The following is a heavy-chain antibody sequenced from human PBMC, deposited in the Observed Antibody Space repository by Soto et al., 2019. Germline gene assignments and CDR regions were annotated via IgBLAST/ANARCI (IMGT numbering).Heavy chain of an antibody. CDR1: VGSISSYY. J-gene: IGHJ4*02. CDR2: IYYSGST. CDR3: AREIFTGGGRYYFDY. D-gene: IGHD1-26*01. Sequence: PSETLSLPCTASVGSISSYYWSWIRQPPGKGLEWIGYIYYSGSTNYNPSLKSRVTISVDTSKNQFSLKLSSVTAADTAVYYCAREIFTGGGRYYFDYWGQGTMVTVSS. V-gene: IGHV4-59*01.